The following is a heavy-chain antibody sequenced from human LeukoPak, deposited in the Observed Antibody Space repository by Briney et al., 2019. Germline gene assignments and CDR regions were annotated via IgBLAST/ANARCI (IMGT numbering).Heavy chain of an antibody. Sequence: PSETLSLTCGVSGGSITSTNYWTWVRQPPGKGLGWIGEVNLEGGTNYNPSLMGRVAISVDMSENPISLQLTSVTAADTAVYYCAREGGPYRPLDYSGQGTLVTVSS. CDR3: AREGGPYRPLDY. CDR2: VNLEGGT. CDR1: GGSITSTNY. V-gene: IGHV4-4*02. J-gene: IGHJ4*02.